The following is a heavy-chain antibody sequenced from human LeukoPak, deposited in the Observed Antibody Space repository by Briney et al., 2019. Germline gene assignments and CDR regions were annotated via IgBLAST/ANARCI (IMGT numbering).Heavy chain of an antibody. CDR3: ARHRYYYDSSGYAFDQ. J-gene: IGHJ4*02. V-gene: IGHV4-38-2*01. CDR1: GYSISSGDY. D-gene: IGHD3-22*01. Sequence: SETLSLTCAVSGYSISSGDYWGWIRQSPGKGLEWIGSIYHSGSTYYNPSLKSRVTISVDTYKNQFSLKLSSVTAADTAVYYCARHRYYYDSSGYAFDQWGQGTLVTVSS. CDR2: IYHSGST.